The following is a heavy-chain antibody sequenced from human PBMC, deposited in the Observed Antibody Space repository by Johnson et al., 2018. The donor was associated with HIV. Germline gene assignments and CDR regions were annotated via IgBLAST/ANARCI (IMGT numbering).Heavy chain of an antibody. Sequence: VQLVESGGGLVQPGGSLRLSCAASGFTVSSNYMSWVRQAPGKGLEWVSVIYSGGSTYYADSVKGRFTISRDNSKNTLYLQMNSLRAEDKAVYYCATFGGGSFHAFDIWGQGTMVTVSS. V-gene: IGHV3-66*02. CDR1: GFTVSSNY. CDR3: ATFGGGSFHAFDI. CDR2: IYSGGST. D-gene: IGHD1-26*01. J-gene: IGHJ3*02.